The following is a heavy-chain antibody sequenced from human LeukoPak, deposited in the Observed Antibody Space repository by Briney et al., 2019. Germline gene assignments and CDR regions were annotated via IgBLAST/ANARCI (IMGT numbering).Heavy chain of an antibody. CDR1: RFTFSSYA. D-gene: IGHD5-24*01. V-gene: IGHV3-23*01. J-gene: IGHJ4*02. CDR2: ISGSGGST. Sequence: PGGSLRLSCAASRFTFSSYAMSWVRQAPGKGLEWVSAISGSGGSTYYADSVKGRFTISRDNSKNTLYLQMNSLRAEDTAVYYCAKEGGLQLRGYYFDYWGQGTLVTVSS. CDR3: AKEGGLQLRGYYFDY.